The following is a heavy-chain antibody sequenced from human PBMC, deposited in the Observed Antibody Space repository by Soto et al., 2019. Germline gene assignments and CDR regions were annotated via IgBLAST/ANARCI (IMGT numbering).Heavy chain of an antibody. J-gene: IGHJ5*02. CDR3: ARDIVVVVAATTYNWFDP. V-gene: IGHV3-33*01. D-gene: IGHD2-15*01. Sequence: QVQLVESGGGVVQPGRSLRLSCAASGFTFSSYGMHWVRQAPGKGLEWVAVIWYDGSNKYSADSVKGRFTISRDNSKNTLYLQTNSLRAEDTAVYYCARDIVVVVAATTYNWFDPWGQGTLVTVSS. CDR2: IWYDGSNK. CDR1: GFTFSSYG.